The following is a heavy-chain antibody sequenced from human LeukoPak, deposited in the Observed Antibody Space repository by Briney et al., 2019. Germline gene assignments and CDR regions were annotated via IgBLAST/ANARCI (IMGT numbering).Heavy chain of an antibody. CDR3: ARAPDYGDYVGWFDP. J-gene: IGHJ5*02. D-gene: IGHD4-17*01. V-gene: IGHV1-69*01. CDR2: IIPIFGTA. CDR1: GGTFSSYA. Sequence: SVKVSCKASGGTFSSYAISWVRQAPGQGLGWMGGIIPIFGTANYAQKFQGRVTTSADESTGTAYMELSSLRSEDTAVYYCARAPDYGDYVGWFDPWGPGTLVTVSS.